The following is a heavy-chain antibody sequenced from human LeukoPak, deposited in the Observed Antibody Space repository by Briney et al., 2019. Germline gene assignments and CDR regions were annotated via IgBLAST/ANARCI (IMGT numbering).Heavy chain of an antibody. CDR2: ISSSSSTI. V-gene: IGHV3-48*01. CDR1: GFTFSSYS. CDR3: ARAGWELLSASFDP. J-gene: IGHJ5*02. Sequence: GGSLRLSCAASGFTFSSYSMNWVRQAPGKGLEWVSYISSSSSTIYYADSVKGRFTISRDNAKNSLYLQMNSLRAEDTAVYYCARAGWELLSASFDPWGQGTLIIVSS. D-gene: IGHD1-26*01.